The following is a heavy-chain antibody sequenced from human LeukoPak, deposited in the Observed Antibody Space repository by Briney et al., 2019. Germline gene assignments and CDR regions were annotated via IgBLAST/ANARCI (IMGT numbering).Heavy chain of an antibody. CDR1: GFTFSSYW. CDR3: ARGYAPGY. V-gene: IGHV3-7*04. CDR2: IRQDGSET. D-gene: IGHD3-16*01. Sequence: GGSLRLSCAASGFTFSSYWMTWVRQAPGQGLEWVANIRQDGSETYYVDSVKGRFTISRDNAKNSLYLQMNSLRAEDTAVYYCARGYAPGYWGQGNLVTVSS. J-gene: IGHJ4*02.